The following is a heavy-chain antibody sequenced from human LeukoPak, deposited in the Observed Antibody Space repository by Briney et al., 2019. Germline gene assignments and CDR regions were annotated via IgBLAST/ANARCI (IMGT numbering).Heavy chain of an antibody. Sequence: PSETLSLTCAVYGGSSRGYYWNWLWIRQSPGKGLEWIGEINDSGSPNYNPSLKSRVTISENKSLNQFSLRLSSVTAADTAVYFCARPKLHLGELSFIFDYWGQGTLVPVSS. CDR1: GGSSRGYY. CDR2: INDSGSP. V-gene: IGHV4-34*01. D-gene: IGHD3-16*02. J-gene: IGHJ4*02. CDR3: ARPKLHLGELSFIFDY.